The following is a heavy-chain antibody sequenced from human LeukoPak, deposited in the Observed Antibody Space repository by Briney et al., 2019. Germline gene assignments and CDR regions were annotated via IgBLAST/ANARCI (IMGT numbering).Heavy chain of an antibody. D-gene: IGHD3-10*01. J-gene: IGHJ4*02. CDR3: ARDYYGSGTLTRGYFDY. V-gene: IGHV1-46*01. CDR2: INPSGGST. Sequence: ASVKVSCKASGGTFSNYAISWVRQAPGQGLEWMGIINPSGGSTSYAQKFQGRVTMTRDTSTSTVYMELSSLRSEDTAVYYCARDYYGSGTLTRGYFDYWGQGTLVTVSS. CDR1: GGTFSNYA.